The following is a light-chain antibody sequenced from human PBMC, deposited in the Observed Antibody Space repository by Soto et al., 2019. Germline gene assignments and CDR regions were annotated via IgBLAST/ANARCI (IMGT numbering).Light chain of an antibody. J-gene: IGLJ2*01. CDR2: EGS. CDR1: SSDVGSYNL. V-gene: IGLV2-23*03. CDR3: CSYAGSSTFRVV. Sequence: QSVLTQPASVSGSPGQSITISCTGTSSDVGSYNLVSWYQQHPGKAPKLMIYEGSKRPSGVSNRFSGSKSGNTASLTISGLQAEDEADYYCCSYAGSSTFRVVFGGGTNSPS.